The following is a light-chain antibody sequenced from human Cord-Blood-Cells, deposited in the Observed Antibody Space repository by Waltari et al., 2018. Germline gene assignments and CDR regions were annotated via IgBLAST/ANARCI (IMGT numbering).Light chain of an antibody. Sequence: EIVLTQSPGTLSLSPGERATLSCRASQSVSSSYLAWYQPKPGQAPRLLIYGASSRDTGIPDRFSGSGSGTDFTLTISRLEPEDFAVYYCQQYGSSRWTFGQGTKVEIK. CDR2: GAS. CDR1: QSVSSSY. V-gene: IGKV3-20*01. CDR3: QQYGSSRWT. J-gene: IGKJ1*01.